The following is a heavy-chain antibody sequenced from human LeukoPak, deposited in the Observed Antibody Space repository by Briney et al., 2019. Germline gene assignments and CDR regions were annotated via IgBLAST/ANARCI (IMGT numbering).Heavy chain of an antibody. Sequence: SETLSLTCAVYGGSFSGYYWSWIRQPPGKGLEWIGEINHSGSTNYNPSLKSRVTISVDTSKNQFSLKLSSVTAADTAVYYCARHPCSGGSCYYYYYMDVWGKGTTVTISS. CDR3: ARHPCSGGSCYYYYYMDV. V-gene: IGHV4-34*01. CDR2: INHSGST. J-gene: IGHJ6*03. CDR1: GGSFSGYY. D-gene: IGHD2-15*01.